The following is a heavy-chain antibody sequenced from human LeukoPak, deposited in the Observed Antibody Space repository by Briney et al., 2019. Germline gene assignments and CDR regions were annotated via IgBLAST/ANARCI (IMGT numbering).Heavy chain of an antibody. CDR3: ARDRGSGWFYDIDY. V-gene: IGHV3-21*01. CDR1: GFTFSTFW. Sequence: GGSLRLSCAASGFTFSTFWMNWVRQAPGKGLEWVSSISFTSGYIYYADSVKGRFTISRDNAKNSLYLQMNSLRADDTAIYYCARDRGSGWFYDIDYWGQGTLVTVSS. D-gene: IGHD6-19*01. J-gene: IGHJ4*02. CDR2: ISFTSGYI.